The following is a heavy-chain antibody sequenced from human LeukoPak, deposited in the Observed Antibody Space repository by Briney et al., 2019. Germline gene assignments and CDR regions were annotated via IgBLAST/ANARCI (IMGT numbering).Heavy chain of an antibody. J-gene: IGHJ4*02. CDR1: GFTFSSYW. CDR3: VRDAWMASTPLDY. V-gene: IGHV3-74*01. CDR2: VSNDGSST. Sequence: GGSLRLSCAASGFTFSSYWMHWVRQAPGKGLVWVSRVSNDGSSTTYADSVKGRLTISRDNTKNMLYLQMNSLRAEDTAVYYCVRDAWMASTPLDYWGQGTLVTVSS. D-gene: IGHD5-24*01.